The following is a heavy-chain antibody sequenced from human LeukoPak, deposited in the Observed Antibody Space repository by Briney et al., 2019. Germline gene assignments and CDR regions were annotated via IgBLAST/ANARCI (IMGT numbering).Heavy chain of an antibody. V-gene: IGHV5-51*01. J-gene: IGHJ4*02. CDR2: IYPGDSDT. D-gene: IGHD3-10*01. CDR3: ARLLALRGLIPLDY. CDR1: GYSFSRYW. Sequence: GESLKISCKGSGYSFSRYWIGWVRQMPGKGLDWMGIIYPGDSDTKYSPSFQGQVTISVDESISTAYLQWSSLKASDTAIYYCARLLALRGLIPLDYWGQGTVVTVSS.